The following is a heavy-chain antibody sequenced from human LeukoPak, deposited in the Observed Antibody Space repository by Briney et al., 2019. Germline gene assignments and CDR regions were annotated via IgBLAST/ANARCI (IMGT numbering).Heavy chain of an antibody. Sequence: SETLSLTCTVSGGSISSYYWSWIRQHLGKRLEWIGCISDSGSTNYNPSLKSRVTISVDTSKSQFSLKLSSVTAADTAVYYCARGRLLEWFDSWGQGTLVSVSS. V-gene: IGHV4-59*01. J-gene: IGHJ5*02. CDR2: ISDSGST. D-gene: IGHD3-3*01. CDR3: ARGRLLEWFDS. CDR1: GGSISSYY.